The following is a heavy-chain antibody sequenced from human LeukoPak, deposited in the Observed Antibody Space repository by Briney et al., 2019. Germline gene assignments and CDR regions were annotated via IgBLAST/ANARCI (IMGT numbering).Heavy chain of an antibody. CDR2: IYHSGNT. V-gene: IGHV4-34*01. CDR3: SQTPRGGSGQHPWFDP. Sequence: PSETLTLTCAVYGGSFSCYYWSWIRQPPGKGLEWVVKIYHSGNTKYNPSLKRRLTISGDTSNNHFPQTLSSVTTPAAAVLYCSQTPRGGSGQHPWFDPWGQGTLVTVSS. CDR1: GGSFSCYY. D-gene: IGHD1-26*01. J-gene: IGHJ5*02.